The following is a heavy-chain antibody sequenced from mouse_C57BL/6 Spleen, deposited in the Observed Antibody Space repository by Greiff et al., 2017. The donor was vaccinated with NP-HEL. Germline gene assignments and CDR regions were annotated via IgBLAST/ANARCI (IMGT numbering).Heavy chain of an antibody. CDR1: GFTFSSYA. CDR2: ISDGGSYT. D-gene: IGHD2-3*01. J-gene: IGHJ3*01. CDR3: ARAGNDGYYWFAY. V-gene: IGHV5-4*03. Sequence: EVMLVESGGGLVKPGGSLKLSCAASGFTFSSYAMSWVRQTPEKRLEWVATISDGGSYTYYPDNVKGRFTISRDNAKNNLYLQMSHLKSEDTAMYYCARAGNDGYYWFAYWGQGTLVTVSA.